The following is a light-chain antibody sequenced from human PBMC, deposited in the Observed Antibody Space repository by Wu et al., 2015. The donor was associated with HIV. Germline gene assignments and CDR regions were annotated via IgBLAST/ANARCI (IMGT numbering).Light chain of an antibody. Sequence: DIQMTQSPPSVSASVGDRITITCRASQAIGNWLAWYQQKSGRPPKLLISAASTLQSGVPSRFSGSGSGTDFTLTISGLQPEDFATYYCQQANTFPLTFGGGPRWRS. V-gene: IGKV1-12*01. CDR1: QAIGNW. J-gene: IGKJ4*01. CDR2: AAS. CDR3: QQANTFPLT.